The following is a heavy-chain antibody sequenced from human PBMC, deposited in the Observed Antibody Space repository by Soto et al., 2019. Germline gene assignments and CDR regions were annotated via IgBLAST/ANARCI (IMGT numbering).Heavy chain of an antibody. CDR1: GGSFSGYY. CDR2: INHSGST. J-gene: IGHJ6*03. Sequence: SETLSLTCAVYGGSFSGYYWSWIRQPPGKGLEWIGEINHSGSTNYNPSLKSRVTISVVTSKNQFSLKLSSVTAADTAVYYCARVGHSADNVYYCYMDGWGKGTTVTVSS. CDR3: ARVGHSADNVYYCYMDG. V-gene: IGHV4-34*01. D-gene: IGHD2-2*01.